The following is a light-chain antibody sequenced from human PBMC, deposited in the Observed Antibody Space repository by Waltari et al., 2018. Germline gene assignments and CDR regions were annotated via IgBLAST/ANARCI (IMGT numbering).Light chain of an antibody. CDR2: DAS. CDR3: QQRSDWPRT. V-gene: IGKV3-11*01. J-gene: IGKJ1*01. Sequence: EIVLTQSPATLSLSPGDRATLSCRASQSIGTFLAWLQQKPGQAPSLLIYDASYRATDIPVRFSGAGSGTDFTLTISSLEPEDFAVYFCQQRSDWPRTFGQGTRVEIK. CDR1: QSIGTF.